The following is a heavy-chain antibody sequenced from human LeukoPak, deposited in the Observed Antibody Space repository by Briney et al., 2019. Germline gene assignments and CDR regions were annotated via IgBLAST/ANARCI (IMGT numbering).Heavy chain of an antibody. V-gene: IGHV1-2*04. J-gene: IGHJ4*02. D-gene: IGHD5-18*01. CDR2: INPNSGGT. CDR1: GYTFTGYY. Sequence: ASVKVSCKASGYTFTGYYMHWVRQAPGQGLEWMGWINPNSGGTNYAQKFQGWVTMTRDTSISTAYMELSRLRSDDTAVYYCARAGVDTAMDFDYWGQGTLVTVSS. CDR3: ARAGVDTAMDFDY.